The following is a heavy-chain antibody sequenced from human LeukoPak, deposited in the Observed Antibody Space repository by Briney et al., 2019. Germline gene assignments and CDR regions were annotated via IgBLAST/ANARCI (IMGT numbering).Heavy chain of an antibody. V-gene: IGHV1-2*02. Sequence: ASVKVSCKASGYTFTGYYMHWVRQAPGQGLEWMGWINPNSGGTNYAQKLQGRVTMTTDTSTSTAYMELRSLRSDDTAVYYCARDGGTSSNWFDPWGQGTLVTVSS. CDR2: INPNSGGT. D-gene: IGHD6-19*01. CDR3: ARDGGTSSNWFDP. J-gene: IGHJ5*02. CDR1: GYTFTGYY.